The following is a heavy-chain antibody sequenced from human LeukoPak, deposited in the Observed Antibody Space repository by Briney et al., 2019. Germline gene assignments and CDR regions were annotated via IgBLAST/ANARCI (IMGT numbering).Heavy chain of an antibody. J-gene: IGHJ6*02. V-gene: IGHV1-2*02. Sequence: ASVKVSCKASGCTFTGYYMHWVRQAPGQGLEWMGWINPNSGGTNYAQKFQGRVTMTRDTSISTAYMELSRLRSDDTAVYYCARGELIVVVTADLIYYYGMDVWGQGTTVTVSS. CDR2: INPNSGGT. D-gene: IGHD2-21*02. CDR1: GCTFTGYY. CDR3: ARGELIVVVTADLIYYYGMDV.